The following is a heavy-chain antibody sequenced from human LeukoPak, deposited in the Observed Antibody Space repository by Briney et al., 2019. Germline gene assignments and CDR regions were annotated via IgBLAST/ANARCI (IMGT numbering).Heavy chain of an antibody. CDR1: GGSFSGYY. J-gene: IGHJ3*02. CDR2: INHSGST. V-gene: IGHV4-34*01. CDR3: ARRLYCSGGSCRPRHTRAGSPRFAFDI. Sequence: SETLSLTCAVYGGSFSGYYWSWLRQPPGKGLEWIGEINHSGSTNYNPSLKSRVTISVDTSKNQFSLKLSSVTAADTAVYYCARRLYCSGGSCRPRHTRAGSPRFAFDIWGQGTMVTVSS. D-gene: IGHD2-15*01.